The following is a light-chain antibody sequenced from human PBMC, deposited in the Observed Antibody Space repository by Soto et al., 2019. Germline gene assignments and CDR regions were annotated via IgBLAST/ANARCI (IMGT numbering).Light chain of an antibody. Sequence: DIQMTQSPSTLSASVGDRVTITCRASQSSNTWLAWYQQKPGKAPKLLIYGASSLESGVPSRFSGSGSGTDFTLTISSLQPEDFATYHCQQLNSYPFTFGGGTKVDIK. V-gene: IGKV1-5*01. CDR3: QQLNSYPFT. CDR2: GAS. CDR1: QSSNTW. J-gene: IGKJ4*01.